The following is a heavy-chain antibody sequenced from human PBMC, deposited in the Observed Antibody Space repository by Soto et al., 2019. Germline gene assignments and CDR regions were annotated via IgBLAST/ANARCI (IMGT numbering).Heavy chain of an antibody. V-gene: IGHV3-30*04. CDR3: ARDQAATISYYGMDV. CDR2: ISYDGSNK. CDR1: GFTFSSYA. J-gene: IGHJ6*02. D-gene: IGHD6-25*01. Sequence: GGSLRLSGAASGFTFSSYAMHWVRQAPGKGLEWVAVISYDGSNKYYADSVKGRFTISRDNSKNTLYLQMNSLRPEDTAVYYSARDQAATISYYGMDVWGQGTTVTVSS.